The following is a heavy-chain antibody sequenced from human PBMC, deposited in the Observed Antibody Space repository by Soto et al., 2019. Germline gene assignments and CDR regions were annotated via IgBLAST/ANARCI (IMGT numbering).Heavy chain of an antibody. J-gene: IGHJ6*02. CDR2: INPNSGGT. D-gene: IGHD1-1*01. CDR1: GYIFTGYH. V-gene: IGHV1-2*02. CDR3: ARGKGMEENYYYYGLDI. Sequence: ASVKVSCKASGYIFTGYHMHWVRQAPGQGLEWMGWINPNSGGTKYAQKFQGRVTMTRDTSISTAYMELSSLRSEDTAVYYCARGKGMEENYYYYGLDIWGQGTTVTVSS.